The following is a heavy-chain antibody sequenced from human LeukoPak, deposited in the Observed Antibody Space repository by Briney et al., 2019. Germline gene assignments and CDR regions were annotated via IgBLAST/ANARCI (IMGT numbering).Heavy chain of an antibody. V-gene: IGHV4-39*07. D-gene: IGHD1-7*01. CDR2: IYYGGST. CDR1: GGSISSSSYY. J-gene: IGHJ5*02. CDR3: ARGPGITGTTDWFDP. Sequence: SETLSLTCTVSGGSISSSSYYWGWLRQPPGKGLEWIGSIYYGGSTYYNPSLKSRVTISVDTSKNQFSLKLSSVTAADTAVYYCARGPGITGTTDWFDPWGQGTLVTVSS.